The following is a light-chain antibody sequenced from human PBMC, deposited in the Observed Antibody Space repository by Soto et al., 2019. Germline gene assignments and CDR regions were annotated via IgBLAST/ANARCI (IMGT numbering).Light chain of an antibody. CDR3: AAWGDSLNTWV. J-gene: IGLJ3*02. V-gene: IGLV1-44*01. Sequence: QSVLTQPPSASGTPGQRVTISCSGSSSNIGSNAVSWYQHFPGTAPKVLIYSDDQRPSGVPDRFSGSKSGTSASLAISGLQAEDEAAYFCAAWGDSLNTWVFGGGTKLTVL. CDR2: SDD. CDR1: SSNIGSNA.